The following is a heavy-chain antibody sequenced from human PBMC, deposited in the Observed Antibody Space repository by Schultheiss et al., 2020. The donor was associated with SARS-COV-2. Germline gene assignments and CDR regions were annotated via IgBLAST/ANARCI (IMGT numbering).Heavy chain of an antibody. CDR2: IWYDGSNK. Sequence: GGSLRLSCAASGFTFSSYAMSWVRQAPGKGLEWVAVIWYDGSNKYYADSVKGRFTISRDNSKNTLYLQMNSLRVEDTAVYYCARDAADYFDSSGYYYPWYFDFWGQGTLLTVSS. J-gene: IGHJ4*02. CDR1: GFTFSSYA. V-gene: IGHV3-33*08. D-gene: IGHD3-22*01. CDR3: ARDAADYFDSSGYYYPWYFDF.